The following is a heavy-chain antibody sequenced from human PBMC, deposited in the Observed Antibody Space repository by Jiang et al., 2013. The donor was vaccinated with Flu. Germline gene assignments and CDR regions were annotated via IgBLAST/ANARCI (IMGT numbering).Heavy chain of an antibody. J-gene: IGHJ5*02. CDR3: AHRRREGARENWFDP. Sequence: KPTQTLTLTCTFSGFSLSTSGVGVGWIRQPPGKALEWLALIYWDDDKRYSPSLKSRLAITKDTSKNQVVLTMTNMDPVDTATYYCAHRRREGARENWFDPWGQGTLVTVSS. V-gene: IGHV2-5*02. CDR2: IYWDDDK. CDR1: GFSLSTSGVG. D-gene: IGHD4/OR15-4a*01.